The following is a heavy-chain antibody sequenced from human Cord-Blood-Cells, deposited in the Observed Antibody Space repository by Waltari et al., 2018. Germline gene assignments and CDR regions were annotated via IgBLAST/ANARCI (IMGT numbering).Heavy chain of an antibody. V-gene: IGHV4-39*07. CDR1: GGSISSSIYY. D-gene: IGHD3-22*01. CDR2: IYYSGST. CDR3: ARPRYYDSSGYYY. J-gene: IGHJ4*02. Sequence: QLQLQESGPGLVKPSETLSLTCTVSGGSISSSIYYWGEIRQPPGKGLEWIGSIYYSGSTYYNPSLKSRVTISVDTSKNQFSLKLSSVTAADTAVYYCARPRYYDSSGYYYWGQGTLITVSS.